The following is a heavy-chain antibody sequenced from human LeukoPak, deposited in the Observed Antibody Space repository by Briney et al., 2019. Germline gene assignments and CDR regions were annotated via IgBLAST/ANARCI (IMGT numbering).Heavy chain of an antibody. J-gene: IGHJ3*02. CDR1: GGSISSSSYY. CDR3: ARSLQTIVGARDAFDI. D-gene: IGHD1-26*01. V-gene: IGHV4-39*01. Sequence: SETLSLTCTVSGGSISSSSYYWGWIRQPPGKGLEWIGSIYYSGSTYYNPSLKSRVTISVDTSKNQFSLKLSSVTAADTAVYYCARSLQTIVGARDAFDIWGQGTMVTVSS. CDR2: IYYSGST.